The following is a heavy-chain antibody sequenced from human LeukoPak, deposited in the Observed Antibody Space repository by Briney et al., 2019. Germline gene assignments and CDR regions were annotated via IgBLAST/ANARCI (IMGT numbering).Heavy chain of an antibody. CDR1: GYTFTSYG. J-gene: IGHJ5*02. CDR3: ARGLGAAGTSGWFDP. Sequence: APVKVSFKSSGYTFTSYGISWVRQAPGQGLEWMGWISAYNGNTNYAQKLQGRVTMTTDTATSTAYMELRSLRSDDTAVYYCARGLGAAGTSGWFDPWGQGTLVTVSS. V-gene: IGHV1-18*01. D-gene: IGHD6-13*01. CDR2: ISAYNGNT.